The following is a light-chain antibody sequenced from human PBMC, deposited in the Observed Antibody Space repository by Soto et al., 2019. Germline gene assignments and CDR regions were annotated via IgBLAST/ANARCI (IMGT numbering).Light chain of an antibody. Sequence: EIVLTQSPGTLSLSPGERATLSCRASQSFNSIYLAWYQQKPGQAPRLLIYGASSGATGIPDRFSGSGSGTDFTLTISRLEAEDFAVYYCHQYDSWTFGQGTKVDIK. CDR1: QSFNSIY. CDR2: GAS. CDR3: HQYDSWT. J-gene: IGKJ1*01. V-gene: IGKV3-20*01.